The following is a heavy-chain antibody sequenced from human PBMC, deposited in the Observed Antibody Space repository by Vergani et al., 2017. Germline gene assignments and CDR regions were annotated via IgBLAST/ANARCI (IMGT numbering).Heavy chain of an antibody. Sequence: QVQVVQSGAEVKKSGASVKVSCKTSGYTFSNYYMHWVRQAPGQGLEWMGIINPSGGHTNYAQKFQGRVTMTRDTSTSTVYMELSSLGSEDTAIYYCAGGDYHILTGFRYWGQGSLVTVSA. CDR2: INPSGGHT. CDR3: AGGDYHILTGFRY. CDR1: GYTFSNYY. J-gene: IGHJ4*02. D-gene: IGHD3-9*01. V-gene: IGHV1-46*03.